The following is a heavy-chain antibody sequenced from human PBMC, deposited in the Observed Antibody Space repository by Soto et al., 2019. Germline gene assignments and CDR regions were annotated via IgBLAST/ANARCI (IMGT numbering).Heavy chain of an antibody. D-gene: IGHD1-26*01. CDR1: GACISSTSDY. V-gene: IGHV4-39*01. CDR2: IHYTGSI. J-gene: IGHJ4*02. CDR3: ATFRLVGAAPAYFDY. Sequence: SETLSLTCSLSGACISSTSDYWGWIRQPPGKGLQWIGSIHYTGSIDYSPSLKGRVTMSVDTSENQLSLRLNSVTAADTAVYYCATFRLVGAAPAYFDYWGQGTLVTVSS.